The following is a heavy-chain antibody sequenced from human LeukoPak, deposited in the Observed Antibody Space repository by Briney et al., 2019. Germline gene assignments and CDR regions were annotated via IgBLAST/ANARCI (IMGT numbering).Heavy chain of an antibody. V-gene: IGHV3-30-3*01. CDR1: GFTFSSYA. D-gene: IGHD3-10*01. CDR2: ISYDGSNK. Sequence: PGGSLRLSCAASGFTFSSYAMHWVRQAPGKGLEGVAVISYDGSNKYYADSVKGRFTISRDNSKNTLYLQMNSLRAEDTAVYYCASEVNMVRGVISVDYWGQGTLVTVSS. CDR3: ASEVNMVRGVISVDY. J-gene: IGHJ4*02.